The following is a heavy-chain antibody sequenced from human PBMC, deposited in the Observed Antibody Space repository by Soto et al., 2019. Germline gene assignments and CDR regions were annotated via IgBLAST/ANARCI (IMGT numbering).Heavy chain of an antibody. CDR3: ERGDLGVVTTIGAFDI. V-gene: IGHV4-31*03. CDR1: GGAISSGGYY. J-gene: IGHJ3*02. CDR2: IYYSGST. Sequence: QVQLQESGPGLVKPSQTLSLTCTVSGGAISSGGYYWSWIRQHPGKGLEWIGYIYYSGSTYYNPSLKSRVTISVDTSKNQFSLKMSSVAAAATVVYYCERGDLGVVTTIGAFDIWGQGTMVTVSS. D-gene: IGHD3-3*01.